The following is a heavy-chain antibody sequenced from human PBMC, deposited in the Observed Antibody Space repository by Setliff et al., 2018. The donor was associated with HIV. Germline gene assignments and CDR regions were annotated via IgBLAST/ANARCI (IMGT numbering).Heavy chain of an antibody. D-gene: IGHD3-10*01. V-gene: IGHV3-23*01. CDR1: GFTFSSYA. CDR2: ISGTGGST. CDR3: ARGALISGDVVGALWY. J-gene: IGHJ4*02. Sequence: GSLRLSCSASGFTFSSYAMSWVRQAPGKGLEWVSVISGTGGSTYYADSVKGRCTISRYNSKNTLYLQMNSLRAEDPAGYYCARGALISGDVVGALWYWGQGTLVTVSS.